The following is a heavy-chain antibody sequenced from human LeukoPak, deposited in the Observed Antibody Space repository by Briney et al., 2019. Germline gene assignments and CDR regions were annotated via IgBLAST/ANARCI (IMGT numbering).Heavy chain of an antibody. Sequence: PGGSLRLSCAASGFPFNAYWMTWVRQAPGKGLEWVANIRQDGDTKYYVDSVKGRFTISRDNAMNSLYLQMNSLRAEDTAMYYCVKDSGWFHFDSWGQGTLVTVSS. CDR1: GFPFNAYW. V-gene: IGHV3-7*03. CDR3: VKDSGWFHFDS. D-gene: IGHD6-19*01. CDR2: IRQDGDTK. J-gene: IGHJ4*02.